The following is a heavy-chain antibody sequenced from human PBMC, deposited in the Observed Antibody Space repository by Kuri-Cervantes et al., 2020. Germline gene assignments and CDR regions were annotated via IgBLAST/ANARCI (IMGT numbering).Heavy chain of an antibody. CDR3: ARMEYRTGPYYFDH. D-gene: IGHD3/OR15-3a*01. CDR1: GGSTNSGDYY. V-gene: IGHV4-30-4*08. CDR2: ICHSGNT. J-gene: IGHJ4*02. Sequence: SETLSLTCTVSGGSTNSGDYYWTWIRQPPGKALEWIGHICHSGNTYYNPSLRGRPVISVDTSKNQFSLKLSSVTAADTAIYYCARMEYRTGPYYFDHWSQGTLVTVSS.